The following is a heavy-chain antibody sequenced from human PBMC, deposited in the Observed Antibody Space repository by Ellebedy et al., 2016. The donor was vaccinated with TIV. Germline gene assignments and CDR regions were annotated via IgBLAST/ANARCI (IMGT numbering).Heavy chain of an antibody. J-gene: IGHJ6*03. CDR1: GFTFGSFG. CDR3: AKYPIALVPAAARGQYYMDV. V-gene: IGHV3-23*01. CDR2: YAGSDGTT. Sequence: GESLKISXVASGFTFGSFGMAWVRQAPGKGLEWVSTYAGSDGTTYYADSVKGRFTISRDSSENTLYLQTNGLRAEDTAVYYCAKYPIALVPAAARGQYYMDVWGKGTTVTVSS. D-gene: IGHD2-2*01.